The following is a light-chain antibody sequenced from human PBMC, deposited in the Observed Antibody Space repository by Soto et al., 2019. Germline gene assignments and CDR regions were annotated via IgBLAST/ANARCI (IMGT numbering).Light chain of an antibody. J-gene: IGKJ1*01. Sequence: DIQMTQSPSTLSASVGDRVTITCRASQSISSWLAWYQQKPGRAPKLLIYKASSLETGVPSRFSGSGSGTECTLIISSLQPDDFASYYCQQYGSSSPWTFGQGTKVEIK. CDR1: QSISSW. V-gene: IGKV1-5*03. CDR2: KAS. CDR3: QQYGSSSPWT.